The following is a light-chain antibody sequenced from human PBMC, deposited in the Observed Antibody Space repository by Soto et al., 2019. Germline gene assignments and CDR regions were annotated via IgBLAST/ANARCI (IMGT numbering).Light chain of an antibody. V-gene: IGLV2-14*01. CDR1: STDVGGYNY. Sequence: QSALAQPSSVSGSPGQAITISCTGTSTDVGGYNYVSWYQHHSCKAPKLLIYEVTNRPSGISDRFSGSKSVNTASLTISSPQAEDESDYYGGSYSSTDTPFVFGTGTKLTVL. J-gene: IGLJ1*01. CDR3: GSYSSTDTPFV. CDR2: EVT.